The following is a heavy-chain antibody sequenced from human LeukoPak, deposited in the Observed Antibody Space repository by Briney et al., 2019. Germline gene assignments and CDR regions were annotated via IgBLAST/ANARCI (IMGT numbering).Heavy chain of an antibody. Sequence: PGGSLRLSCAASGFTFSDYYMSWTRQAPGKGLEWVSYISSSSSTLSYADSVKGRFTISRDNAKNSLFLQMNSLRAEDTAVYYCVRDVTGWPNWFDSWGQGTLVTVSS. V-gene: IGHV3-11*01. CDR1: GFTFSDYY. J-gene: IGHJ5*01. CDR3: VRDVTGWPNWFDS. CDR2: ISSSSSTL. D-gene: IGHD2-21*02.